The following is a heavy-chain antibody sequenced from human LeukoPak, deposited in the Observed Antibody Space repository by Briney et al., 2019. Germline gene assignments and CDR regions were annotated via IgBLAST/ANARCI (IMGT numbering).Heavy chain of an antibody. CDR3: ASFDSSGYYSHTLDY. CDR1: GGSISSSSYY. CDR2: IYYSGST. J-gene: IGHJ4*02. Sequence: SETLSLTCTVSGGSISSSSYYWGWIRQPPGKGLEWIGSIYYSGSTYYNPSLKSRVTISVDTSKNQFSLKLSSVTAADTAVYYCASFDSSGYYSHTLDYWGQGTLVTVSS. V-gene: IGHV4-39*01. D-gene: IGHD3-22*01.